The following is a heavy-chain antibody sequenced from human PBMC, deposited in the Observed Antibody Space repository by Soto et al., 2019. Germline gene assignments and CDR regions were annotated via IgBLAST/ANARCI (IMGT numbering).Heavy chain of an antibody. J-gene: IGHJ6*02. CDR1: GFTFSSYA. CDR2: ISSNGGST. V-gene: IGHV3-64D*06. CDR3: VKGVDYYYGMDV. Sequence: EVQLVESGGGLVQPGGSLRLSCSASGFTFSSYAMHWVRQAPGKGLEYVSAISSNGGSTYYADSVKGRFTISRDNSKSTLYLQMSSLRAEDTAVYYCVKGVDYYYGMDVWGQGTTVTVSS. D-gene: IGHD3-3*01.